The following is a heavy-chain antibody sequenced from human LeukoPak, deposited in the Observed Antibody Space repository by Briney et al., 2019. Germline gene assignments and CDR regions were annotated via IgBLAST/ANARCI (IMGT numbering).Heavy chain of an antibody. CDR1: GGSISSNNW. V-gene: IGHV4-4*02. CDR3: ARDLGTAGRPNDY. D-gene: IGHD2-21*02. Sequence: PSGTLSLTCVVSGGSISSNNWWSWVRQPPGKGLEWIGEMYHSGSTNYNPSLKSRVTISVDKSKNQFSLKLTSVTAADTAVYFCARDLGTAGRPNDYWGQGTLVTVSS. CDR2: MYHSGST. J-gene: IGHJ4*02.